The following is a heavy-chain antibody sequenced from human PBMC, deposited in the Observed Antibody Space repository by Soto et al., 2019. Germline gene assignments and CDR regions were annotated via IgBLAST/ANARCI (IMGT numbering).Heavy chain of an antibody. V-gene: IGHV3-23*01. CDR3: AKDVNHYDFWSVSLTDV. CDR2: ISGSGGST. D-gene: IGHD3-3*01. J-gene: IGHJ6*04. Sequence: PGGSLRLSCAASGFTFSSYAMSWVRQAPGKGLEWVSAISGSGGSTYYADSVKGRFTISRDNSKNTLYLQMNSLRAEDTAVYYCAKDVNHYDFWSVSLTDVWGKGTTVTVSS. CDR1: GFTFSSYA.